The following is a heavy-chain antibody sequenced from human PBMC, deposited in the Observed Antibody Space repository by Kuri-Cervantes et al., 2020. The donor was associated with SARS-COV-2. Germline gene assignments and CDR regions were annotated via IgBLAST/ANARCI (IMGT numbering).Heavy chain of an antibody. CDR2: IKQDGSEK. D-gene: IGHD2-2*03. CDR3: ARDGYCSSTSCYPYYYYMDV. CDR1: RFSSSSYT. J-gene: IGHJ6*03. V-gene: IGHV3-7*01. Sequence: GGSLRLSCAASRFSSSSYTLHWVRQAPGKGLEWVANIKQDGSEKYYVDSVKGRFTISRDNAKNSLYLQMNSLRAEDTAVYYCARDGYCSSTSCYPYYYYMDVWGKGTTVTVSS.